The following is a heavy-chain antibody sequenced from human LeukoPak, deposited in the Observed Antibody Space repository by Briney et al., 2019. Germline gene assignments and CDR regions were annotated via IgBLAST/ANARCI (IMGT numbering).Heavy chain of an antibody. D-gene: IGHD3-22*01. J-gene: IGHJ4*02. CDR1: GFTLSSYN. CDR2: ISSSGSYI. Sequence: GGSLRLSCAASGFTLSSYNMNWVRQAPGKGLEWVSSISSSGSYIYYADSVKGRFTISRDNTKNSLYLQMNSLRAEDTAVYYCASMPASGYDDYWGQGTLVTVSS. V-gene: IGHV3-21*01. CDR3: ASMPASGYDDY.